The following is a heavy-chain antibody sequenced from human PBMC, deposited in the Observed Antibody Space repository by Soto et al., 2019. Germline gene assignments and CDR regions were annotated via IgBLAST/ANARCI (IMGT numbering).Heavy chain of an antibody. CDR3: ATVGWSTGTHEAGPYYMDV. CDR1: GNTLTEFS. Sequence: APVKVSCKVSGNTLTEFSMHWVRQAPGKGLEWMGGVDPDEGKTVYAQKFQGRVSMTEDTSTDTVYMELSSLRSDDTAVYYCATVGWSTGTHEAGPYYMDVWAKGTTVTVSS. D-gene: IGHD1-1*01. V-gene: IGHV1-24*01. J-gene: IGHJ6*03. CDR2: VDPDEGKT.